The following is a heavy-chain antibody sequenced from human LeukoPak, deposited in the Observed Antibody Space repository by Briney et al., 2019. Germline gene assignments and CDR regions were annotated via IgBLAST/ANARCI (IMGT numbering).Heavy chain of an antibody. CDR1: GYTFTSYG. CDR3: ARDHSFMTTVTTGSGDY. D-gene: IGHD4-11*01. V-gene: IGHV1-18*01. J-gene: IGHJ4*02. Sequence: GASVKVSCKASGYTFTSYGISWVRQAPGQGLEWMGWISAYNGNTNYAQKLQGRVTMTTDTSTSTAYMELWSLRSDDTAVYYCARDHSFMTTVTTGSGDYWGQGTLVTVSS. CDR2: ISAYNGNT.